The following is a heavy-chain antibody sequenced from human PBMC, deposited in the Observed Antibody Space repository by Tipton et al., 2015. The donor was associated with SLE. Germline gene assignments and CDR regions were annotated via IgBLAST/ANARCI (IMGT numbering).Heavy chain of an antibody. Sequence: GLVKPSETLSLTCTVSGGSISSKSYYWGWIRQSPGKGLEYIGSVYFSGSTSYSPSLKSRVTISVDTSKNQFSLKLTSVTAADTAVYYCARHGDWGGAFDIWGQGTMVTVSS. D-gene: IGHD2-21*02. CDR1: GGSISSKSYY. CDR3: ARHGDWGGAFDI. V-gene: IGHV4-39*01. CDR2: VYFSGST. J-gene: IGHJ3*02.